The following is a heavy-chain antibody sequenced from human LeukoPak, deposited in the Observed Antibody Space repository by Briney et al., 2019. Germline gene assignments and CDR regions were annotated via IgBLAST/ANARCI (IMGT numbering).Heavy chain of an antibody. CDR2: ISSSSSYI. V-gene: IGHV3-21*01. J-gene: IGHJ4*02. Sequence: GGSLRLSCAASGFIFSTYRMNWVRQAPGKGLEWVSSISSSSSYIYYADSVQGRFTISRDNAKSSLYLQMNSLRAEDTAVYYCARDGGSGSYSRYFDYWGQGTLVTVSS. D-gene: IGHD1-26*01. CDR1: GFIFSTYR. CDR3: ARDGGSGSYSRYFDY.